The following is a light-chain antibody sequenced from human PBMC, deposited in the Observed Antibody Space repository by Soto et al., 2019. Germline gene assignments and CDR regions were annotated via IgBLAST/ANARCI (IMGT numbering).Light chain of an antibody. CDR1: QSINIY. CDR2: GAS. Sequence: IQMTQSPSSLSASVGDSVTVTCRASQSINIYLNWYQQKPGKAPTLLIFGASSLQSGVPLRFTGSGSRTDFPLTISSLQPEDFATYYCQQSYRSPYTFGQGTKLEIK. CDR3: QQSYRSPYT. V-gene: IGKV1-39*01. J-gene: IGKJ2*01.